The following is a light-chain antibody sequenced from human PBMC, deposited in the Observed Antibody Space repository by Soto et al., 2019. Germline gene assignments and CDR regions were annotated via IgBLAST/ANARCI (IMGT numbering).Light chain of an antibody. V-gene: IGKV4-1*01. Sequence: DIVMTQSPDSLAVSLGERATINCKSSQSVLYSSNNKNYLAWYQQKPGQPPKLLIYWASTRESGVPDRFSGSGSGTDFTLTISSLQAEDVDVYYCQQYYSTPFTFGTGTKVEIK. CDR1: QSVLYSSNNKNY. J-gene: IGKJ3*01. CDR2: WAS. CDR3: QQYYSTPFT.